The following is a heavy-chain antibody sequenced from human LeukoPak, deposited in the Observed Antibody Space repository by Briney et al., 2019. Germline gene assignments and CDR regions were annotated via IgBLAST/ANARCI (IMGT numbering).Heavy chain of an antibody. J-gene: IGHJ4*02. CDR2: IRYDGSNK. D-gene: IGHD4-17*01. V-gene: IGHV3-30*02. CDR1: GFTFSSYD. CDR3: AQIVRSYGDYEDY. Sequence: GGSLRLSCAASGFTFSSYDMHWVRQAPGKGLDWVAFIRYDGSNKYYADSVKGRFTISRDNSKNTLSLQMNSLRAEDTAVYYCAQIVRSYGDYEDYWGQGTLITVSS.